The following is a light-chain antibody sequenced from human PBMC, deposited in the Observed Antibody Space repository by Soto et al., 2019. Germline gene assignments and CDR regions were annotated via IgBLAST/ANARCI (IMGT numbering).Light chain of an antibody. CDR2: DAS. CDR1: SSDVGGYNY. J-gene: IGLJ1*01. CDR3: SGYTFSSTYV. Sequence: QSALTQPASVSGSPGQSITISCTETSSDVGGYNYVSWYQQHPDKAPKAMIYDASNRSQGVSKRFSGSKAGNPGSLTVSGLQAEDEADYYCSGYTFSSTYVVGSGTKVTVL. V-gene: IGLV2-14*01.